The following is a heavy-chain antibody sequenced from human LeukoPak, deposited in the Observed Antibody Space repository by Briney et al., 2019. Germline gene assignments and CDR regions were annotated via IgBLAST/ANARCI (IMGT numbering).Heavy chain of an antibody. D-gene: IGHD3-22*01. CDR1: GGSISSNNYY. CDR3: ARDVPSYDSSGYYEGSYFDY. CDR2: IYYSGST. V-gene: IGHV4-39*07. J-gene: IGHJ4*02. Sequence: SETLSLTCTVSGGSISSNNYYWGWIRQPPGKGLEWIGSIYYSGSTYYNPSLKSRVTISVDTSKNQFSLKLSSVTAADTAVYYCARDVPSYDSSGYYEGSYFDYWGQGTLVTVSS.